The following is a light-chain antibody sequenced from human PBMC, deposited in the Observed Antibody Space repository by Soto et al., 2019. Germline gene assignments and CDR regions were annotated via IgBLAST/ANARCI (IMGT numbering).Light chain of an antibody. Sequence: DIQLTQSPSSLSASVGDRVTITCRASQGISTDLVWYQQKPGTLPKVLIFVASTLQSGVPSRFSGSGSGTDFTLTISSLQPEDVATYYCQSYTGAPWTFGQGTKVEL. V-gene: IGKV1-27*01. J-gene: IGKJ1*01. CDR3: QSYTGAPWT. CDR1: QGISTD. CDR2: VAS.